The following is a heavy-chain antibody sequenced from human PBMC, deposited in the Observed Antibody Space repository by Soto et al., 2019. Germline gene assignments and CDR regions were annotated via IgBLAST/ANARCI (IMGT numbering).Heavy chain of an antibody. J-gene: IGHJ4*02. CDR3: ARDNRGGRFGNFGIDY. CDR2: ISSSGSTI. CDR1: GFTFSDYY. D-gene: IGHD3-3*01. V-gene: IGHV3-11*01. Sequence: GGSLRLSCAASGFTFSDYYMSWIRQAPGKGLEWVSYISSSGSTIYYADSVKGRFTISRDNAKNSLYLQMKSLRAEDTAVYYCARDNRGGRFGNFGIDYWGQGTLVTVSS.